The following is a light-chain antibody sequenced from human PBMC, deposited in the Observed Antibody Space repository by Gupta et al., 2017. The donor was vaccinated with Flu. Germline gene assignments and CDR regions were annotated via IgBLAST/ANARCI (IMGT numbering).Light chain of an antibody. CDR3: NAYGSNSLV. V-gene: IGLV2-8*01. Sequence: QSVTSSCTGTSSDGSGYNYVSWFKQYQAPAPILNIYRVRSRPTGVPDRFSGSKSGTTATLTVSGLQTEAEAYYYCNAYGSNSLVFGGGTKLTVL. J-gene: IGLJ2*01. CDR2: RVR. CDR1: SSDGSGYNY.